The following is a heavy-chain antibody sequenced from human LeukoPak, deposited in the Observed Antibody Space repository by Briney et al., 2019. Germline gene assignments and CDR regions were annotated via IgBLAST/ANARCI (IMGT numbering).Heavy chain of an antibody. Sequence: ASVKVSCKASGGTFSSYAISWVRQAPGQGLEWMGGIIPIFGTANYAQKFQGRVTITADESTSTAYMELGSLRSEDTAVYYCARMVVGYFDYWGQGTLVTVSS. D-gene: IGHD3-22*01. CDR3: ARMVVGYFDY. V-gene: IGHV1-69*13. J-gene: IGHJ4*02. CDR1: GGTFSSYA. CDR2: IIPIFGTA.